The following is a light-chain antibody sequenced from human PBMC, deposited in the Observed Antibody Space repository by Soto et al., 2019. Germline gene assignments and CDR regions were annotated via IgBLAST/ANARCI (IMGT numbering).Light chain of an antibody. CDR2: EVS. J-gene: IGLJ2*01. CDR1: SSDLGGYNY. V-gene: IGLV2-8*01. CDR3: SSYAGSNNLVV. Sequence: QSALTQPPSASGSPGQSVTISCTGTSSDLGGYNYVSWYQQHPGKAPKLMIYEVSKRPSGVPDRFSGSKSGNTASLTVSGLQAEDEADYYCSSYAGSNNLVVFGGGTKLTVL.